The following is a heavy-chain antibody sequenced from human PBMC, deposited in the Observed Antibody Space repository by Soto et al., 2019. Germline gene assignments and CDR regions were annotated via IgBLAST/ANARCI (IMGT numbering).Heavy chain of an antibody. V-gene: IGHV4-31*03. CDR1: GGSISSGGYY. CDR2: IYYSGST. Sequence: SETLSLTCTVSGGSISSGGYYWSWIRQHPGKGLEWIGYIYYSGSTYYNPSLKSRVTISVDTSKNQFSLKLSSVTAADTAVYYCARYDENWFDPWGQGTLVTVSS. J-gene: IGHJ5*02. CDR3: ARYDENWFDP. D-gene: IGHD1-1*01.